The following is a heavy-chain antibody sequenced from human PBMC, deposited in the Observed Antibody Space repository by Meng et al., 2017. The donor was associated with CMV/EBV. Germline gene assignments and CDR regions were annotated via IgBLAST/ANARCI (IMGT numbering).Heavy chain of an antibody. Sequence: EPLSQVGADVKRPGATVKFYCKASGYTCPCYCMNGVRQVPRKGLESMGWISPNGGGTTSAQKFKGRVNMNRDTSISTANMELSRLRSDDKDVYYSARHYAYDDYWGQGTLVTVSS. D-gene: IGHD3-16*01. J-gene: IGHJ4*02. CDR1: GYTCPCYC. CDR3: ARHYAYDDY. CDR2: ISPNGGGT. V-gene: IGHV1-2*02.